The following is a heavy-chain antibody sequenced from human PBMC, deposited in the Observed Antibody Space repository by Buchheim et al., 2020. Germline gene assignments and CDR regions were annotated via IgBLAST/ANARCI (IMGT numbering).Heavy chain of an antibody. V-gene: IGHV3-21*01. CDR3: AVEPSSIAAKIWVNY. CDR2: ISSSSSYI. Sequence: EVQLVESGGGLVKPGGSLRLSCAASGFTFSSYSMNWVRQAPGKGLEWVSSISSSSSYIYYADSVKGRFTISRDNAENSLYLQMNSLRAEDTAVYYCAVEPSSIAAKIWVNYWGQGTL. CDR1: GFTFSSYS. D-gene: IGHD6-6*01. J-gene: IGHJ4*02.